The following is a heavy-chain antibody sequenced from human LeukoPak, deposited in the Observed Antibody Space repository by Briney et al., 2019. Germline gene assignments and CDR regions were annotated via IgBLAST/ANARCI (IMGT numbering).Heavy chain of an antibody. CDR2: IYYSGST. D-gene: IGHD3-16*01. Sequence: PSETLSLTCTVYGGSISSYYWSWIRHPPGKGLEWIGYIYYSGSTNYNPSLKSRVTISVDTSKNQFSLKLSSVTAADTAVYYCASRVGGWFDPWGQGTLVTVSS. V-gene: IGHV4-59*01. J-gene: IGHJ5*02. CDR1: GGSISSYY. CDR3: ASRVGGWFDP.